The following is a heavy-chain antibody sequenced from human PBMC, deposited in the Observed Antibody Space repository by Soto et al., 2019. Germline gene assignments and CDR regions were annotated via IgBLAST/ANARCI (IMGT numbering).Heavy chain of an antibody. J-gene: IGHJ4*02. Sequence: PSETLSLTCTVSGGSISSGDYYWSWIRQPPGKGLEWIGYIYYSGSTYYNPSLKSRVTISVDTSKNQFSLKLSSVTAADTAVYYCARDPAFWSSGHNYWGQGTLVTVSS. V-gene: IGHV4-30-4*01. CDR1: GGSISSGDYY. D-gene: IGHD3-3*01. CDR3: ARDPAFWSSGHNY. CDR2: IYYSGST.